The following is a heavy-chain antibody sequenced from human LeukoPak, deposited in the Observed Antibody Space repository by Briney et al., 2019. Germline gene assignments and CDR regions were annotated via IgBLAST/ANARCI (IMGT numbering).Heavy chain of an antibody. CDR1: GFTFSSYS. CDR2: ISSSSYYI. J-gene: IGHJ4*02. CDR3: ARYVVPSSLDY. V-gene: IGHV3-21*01. D-gene: IGHD2-15*01. Sequence: GGSLRLSCAASGFTFSSYSMNWVRQAPGKGLEWVSYISSSSYYIYYADSVKGRFTISRDNAKNSLYLQMNSLRGEDTAVYLCARYVVPSSLDYWGQGTLVTVSS.